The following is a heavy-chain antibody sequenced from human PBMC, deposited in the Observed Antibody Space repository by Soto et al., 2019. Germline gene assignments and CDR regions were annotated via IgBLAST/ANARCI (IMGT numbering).Heavy chain of an antibody. CDR3: AKNWNWGSLVH. CDR2: ISYSGST. J-gene: IGHJ4*02. V-gene: IGHV4-59*01. D-gene: IGHD7-27*01. Sequence: SETLSLTCTVSGGSISTYYWSWSRQPPGKGLEWIGYISYSGSTNYNPSLKSRVTISVDTSKNQFSLKLTSVTAADTAVYYCAKNWNWGSLVHWGQGTLVTVSS. CDR1: GGSISTYY.